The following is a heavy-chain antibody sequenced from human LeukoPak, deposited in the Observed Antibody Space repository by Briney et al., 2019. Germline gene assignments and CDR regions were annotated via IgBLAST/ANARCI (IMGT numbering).Heavy chain of an antibody. D-gene: IGHD3-10*01. CDR1: DGSISSYY. CDR2: MYTSGST. Sequence: SETLSPTRTVSDGSISSYYWSWIRQPAGKGLEWIGRMYTSGSTNYNPSLKSRVTMSVDTSKNQFSLKLSSVTAADTAVYYCARDRAYSDYKGTTYYFDYWGQGTLVTVSS. V-gene: IGHV4-4*07. J-gene: IGHJ4*02. CDR3: ARDRAYSDYKGTTYYFDY.